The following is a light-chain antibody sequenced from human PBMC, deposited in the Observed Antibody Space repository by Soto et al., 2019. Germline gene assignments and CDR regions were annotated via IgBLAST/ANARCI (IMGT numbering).Light chain of an antibody. CDR3: GADHGSGSNFVVV. J-gene: IGLJ2*01. CDR2: VGTGGIVG. Sequence: QTVVTQPPSASASLGASVTLTCTLSSGYSNYKVDWYQQRPGKGPRFVMRVGTGGIVGSKGDGIPDRFSVLGSGLNRYLTIKNIQEEDGSDYHCGADHGSGSNFVVVFGGGTKLTVL. CDR1: SGYSNYK. V-gene: IGLV9-49*01.